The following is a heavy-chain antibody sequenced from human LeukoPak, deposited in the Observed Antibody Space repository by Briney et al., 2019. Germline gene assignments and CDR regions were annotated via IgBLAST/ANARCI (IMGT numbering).Heavy chain of an antibody. J-gene: IGHJ4*02. D-gene: IGHD3-22*01. Sequence: PGGSLRLSCAASGFTFSNYNMNWVRQASGKGLEWVSSISSSSSYIYYADSVKGRFTISRDNAKNSLYLQMNSLRAEDTAVYYCARATYYDSSGYSHWGQGTLVTVSS. CDR2: ISSSSSYI. V-gene: IGHV3-21*01. CDR3: ARATYYDSSGYSH. CDR1: GFTFSNYN.